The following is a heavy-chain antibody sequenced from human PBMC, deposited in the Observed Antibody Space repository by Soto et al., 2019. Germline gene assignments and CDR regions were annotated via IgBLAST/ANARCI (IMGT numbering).Heavy chain of an antibody. V-gene: IGHV3-23*01. Sequence: GGSLRLSCAASGFTFSSYAMSWVRQAPGKGLEWVSTISDSGGSTYYADSVKGRFTISRDNSKNTLYLQMDSLRAEDTAVYYCAKGHIFYYYMDVWGKGTTVTVSS. D-gene: IGHD2-21*01. CDR1: GFTFSSYA. CDR3: AKGHIFYYYMDV. J-gene: IGHJ6*03. CDR2: ISDSGGST.